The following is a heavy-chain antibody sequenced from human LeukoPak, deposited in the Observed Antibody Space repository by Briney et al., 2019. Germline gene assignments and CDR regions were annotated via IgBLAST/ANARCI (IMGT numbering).Heavy chain of an antibody. CDR1: GGSISSSSYY. D-gene: IGHD1-26*01. Sequence: SETLSLTCTVSGGSISSSSYYWGWIRQPPGKGLEWIGSIYYSGSTYYNPSLKSRVTISVDTSKNQFSLKLSSVTAADTAVYYCARDRVGATAHDYWGRGTLVTVSS. CDR2: IYYSGST. CDR3: ARDRVGATAHDY. J-gene: IGHJ4*02. V-gene: IGHV4-39*07.